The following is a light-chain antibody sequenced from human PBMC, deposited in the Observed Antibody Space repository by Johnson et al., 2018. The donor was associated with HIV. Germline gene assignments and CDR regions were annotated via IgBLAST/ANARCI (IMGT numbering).Light chain of an antibody. J-gene: IGLJ1*01. CDR3: GTWDSSLSAGV. CDR1: NSNIGNNY. CDR2: ENN. Sequence: QPVLTQPPSVSAAPGQKVTISCSGSNSNIGNNYVSWYQQFPGAAPKLLIYENNKRPSGIPDRFSGSKSGTSATLGITGLQTGAEADYYCGTWDSSLSAGVFGTGTKVTVL. V-gene: IGLV1-51*02.